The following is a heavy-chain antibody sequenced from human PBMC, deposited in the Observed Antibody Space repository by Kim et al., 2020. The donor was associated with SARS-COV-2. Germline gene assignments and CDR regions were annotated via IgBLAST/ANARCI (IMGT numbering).Heavy chain of an antibody. CDR3: ARHGGEYRRNWYFDL. CDR1: GYSFTSYW. J-gene: IGHJ2*01. CDR2: IYPGASDT. Sequence: GESLKISCKGSGYSFTSYWIGWVRQMPGKGLAWMGIIYPGASDTRYSPSFQGQVTISADKSIRTAYLQWSSLKASDTAMYYCARHGGEYRRNWYFDLWGRGTLVTVSS. D-gene: IGHD3-16*01. V-gene: IGHV5-51*01.